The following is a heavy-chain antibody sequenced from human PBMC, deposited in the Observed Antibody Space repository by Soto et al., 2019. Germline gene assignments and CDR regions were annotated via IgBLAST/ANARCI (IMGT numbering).Heavy chain of an antibody. J-gene: IGHJ4*02. V-gene: IGHV3-30*18. CDR1: EFTFSNYA. CDR3: AKPQAGYSSGWYVGYFDY. D-gene: IGHD6-19*01. CDR2: ISYDGSNK. Sequence: GGSLRLSCAASEFTFSNYAMHWVRQAPGKGLEWVAVISYDGSNKYYADSVKGRFTISRDNSKNTLYLQMNSLRAEDTAVYYCAKPQAGYSSGWYVGYFDYWGQGTLVTVSS.